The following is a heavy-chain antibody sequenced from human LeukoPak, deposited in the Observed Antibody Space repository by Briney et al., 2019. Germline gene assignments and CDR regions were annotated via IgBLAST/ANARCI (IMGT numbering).Heavy chain of an antibody. CDR1: GYTFTSYG. D-gene: IGHD6-13*01. V-gene: IGHV1-18*01. J-gene: IGHJ5*02. Sequence: GASVKVSCKASGYTFTSYGISWVRQAPGQGLEWMGWISAYNGNTNYAQKLQGRVTMTTDTSTSTAYMELRSLRSDDTAVYYCARTLAAAGNPPKTNWFDPWGQGTLVTVSS. CDR2: ISAYNGNT. CDR3: ARTLAAAGNPPKTNWFDP.